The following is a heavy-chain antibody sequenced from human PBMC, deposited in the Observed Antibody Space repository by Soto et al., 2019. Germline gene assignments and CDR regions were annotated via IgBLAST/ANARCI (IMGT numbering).Heavy chain of an antibody. CDR2: IYYSGST. CDR3: ARGAPDYYDNQPDL. CDR1: GGSISSSSYY. V-gene: IGHV4-39*01. J-gene: IGHJ2*01. D-gene: IGHD3-22*01. Sequence: QLQLQESGPGLVKPSETLSLTCTVSGGSISSSSYYWGWIRQPPGKGLEWIGSIYYSGSTYYNPSLKSRVTISVDTSKNQFSLKLSSVTAADTAVYYCARGAPDYYDNQPDLWGRGTLVTVSS.